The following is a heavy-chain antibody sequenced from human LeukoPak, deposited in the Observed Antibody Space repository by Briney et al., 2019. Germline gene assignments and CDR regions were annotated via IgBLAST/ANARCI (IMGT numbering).Heavy chain of an antibody. CDR1: GFAVSNSY. V-gene: IGHV4-59*02. D-gene: IGHD6-13*01. J-gene: IGHJ4*02. Sequence: GSLRLSCAASGFAVSNSYMSWVRQPPGKGLEWIGYIYYSGSTDYNPSLKSRVTISVDTSKNQFSLKLSSVTAADTAVYYCARGQGSSSGTAFDYWGQGTLVTVSS. CDR2: IYYSGST. CDR3: ARGQGSSSGTAFDY.